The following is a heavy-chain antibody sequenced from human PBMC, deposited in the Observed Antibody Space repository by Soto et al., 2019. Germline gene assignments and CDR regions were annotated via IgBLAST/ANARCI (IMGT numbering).Heavy chain of an antibody. J-gene: IGHJ4*02. CDR3: AKDPGYDFWSGYYFDY. CDR1: GFTFSSYA. D-gene: IGHD3-3*01. Sequence: GSLRLSCAASGFTFSSYAMSWVRQAPGKGLEWVSAISGSGGSTYYADSVKGRFTISRDNSKNTLYLQMNSLRAEDTAVYYCAKDPGYDFWSGYYFDYWGQGTLVTVSS. CDR2: ISGSGGST. V-gene: IGHV3-23*01.